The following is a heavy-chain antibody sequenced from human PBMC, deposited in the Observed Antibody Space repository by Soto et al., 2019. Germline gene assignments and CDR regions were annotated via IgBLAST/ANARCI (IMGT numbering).Heavy chain of an antibody. CDR1: GGTFGSYA. J-gene: IGHJ6*02. CDR2: IIPIPGTA. D-gene: IGHD2-2*01. V-gene: IGHV1-69*11. CDR3: ARSQGSSTSLEIYYYYYYGMDV. Sequence: QVQLVQSGAEVKKPGSSVKVSCKASGGTFGSYAISWVRQAPGQGLEWMGRIIPIPGTANYAQKFQGRVTIAADESTSTAYMELSSLRSEDTAVYYCARSQGSSTSLEIYYYYYYGMDVWGQGTTVTVSS.